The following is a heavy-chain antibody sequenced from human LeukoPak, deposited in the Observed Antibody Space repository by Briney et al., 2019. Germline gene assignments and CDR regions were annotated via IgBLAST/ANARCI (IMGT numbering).Heavy chain of an antibody. CDR2: INAYNGNT. J-gene: IGHJ3*02. CDR3: ARVGGGSSGYYQDAFDI. Sequence: ASVKVSCKTSGYTFTSYGISWVRQAPGQGLEWMGWINAYNGNTNYAQKLKGRVTMTTDTSTTTAYMDLRSLRSDDTAVYYCARVGGGSSGYYQDAFDIWGQGTMVTVSS. V-gene: IGHV1-18*01. CDR1: GYTFTSYG. D-gene: IGHD3-22*01.